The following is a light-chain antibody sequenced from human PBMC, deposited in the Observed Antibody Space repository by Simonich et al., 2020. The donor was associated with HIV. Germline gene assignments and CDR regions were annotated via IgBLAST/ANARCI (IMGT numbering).Light chain of an antibody. CDR2: GAS. J-gene: IGKJ4*01. CDR3: QQYNKWPPGNPLT. V-gene: IGKV3-15*01. CDR1: QSVTNN. Sequence: EIVMTQSPATLSVSPGERATFSCRASQSVTNNLAWYQQKPGQAPRRLIYGASTRATGIPVRFSGSGSGTEFTLTISSLQSEDFAVYYCQQYNKWPPGNPLTFGGGTRVEIK.